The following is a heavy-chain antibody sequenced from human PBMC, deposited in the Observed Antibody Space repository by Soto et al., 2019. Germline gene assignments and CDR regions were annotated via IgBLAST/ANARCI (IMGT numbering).Heavy chain of an antibody. CDR3: AREGQWDQPRDY. Sequence: PGGSLRLSXTASGFRISDYYMSWIRQAPGKGLEWVSYISSSGFTTYYADSVKGRFTVSRDNAKNSLYLQMNSLRAEDTAVYYCAREGQWDQPRDYWGQGTQVTVSS. V-gene: IGHV3-11*01. D-gene: IGHD1-26*01. CDR1: GFRISDYY. CDR2: ISSSGFTT. J-gene: IGHJ4*02.